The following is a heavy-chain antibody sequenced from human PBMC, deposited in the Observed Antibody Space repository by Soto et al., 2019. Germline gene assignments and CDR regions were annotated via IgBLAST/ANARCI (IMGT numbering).Heavy chain of an antibody. D-gene: IGHD3-16*02. CDR1: GFTFTNYI. J-gene: IGHJ4*02. CDR2: LSSGSRYV. V-gene: IGHV3-21*01. CDR3: VRGGSSRSY. Sequence: PGGSLRLSCTVSGFTFTNYIMTWVRQAPGKGLEWVSSLSSGSRYVYYVDSVKGRFTISRDDAKNSVYLQMNSLRAEDAAVYYCVRGGSSRSYWGQGSRVTVSS.